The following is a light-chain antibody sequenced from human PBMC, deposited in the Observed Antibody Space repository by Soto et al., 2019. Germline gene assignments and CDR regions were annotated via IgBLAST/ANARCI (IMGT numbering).Light chain of an antibody. Sequence: EIVLTQSPGTLSLSPGERATLSCRASQSVSSSYLAWYQQKPGQAPRLLIYGASSRATGIPDRFSGSGSGKDFTLTISRLEPEDFAVYSCQQYGSSLTWTFGQGTKVEIK. CDR2: GAS. CDR1: QSVSSSY. CDR3: QQYGSSLTWT. J-gene: IGKJ1*01. V-gene: IGKV3-20*01.